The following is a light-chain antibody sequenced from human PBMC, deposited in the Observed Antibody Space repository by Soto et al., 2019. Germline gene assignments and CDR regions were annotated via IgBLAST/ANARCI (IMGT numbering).Light chain of an antibody. Sequence: QSALTQPASVSGSPGQSITISCTGTSSDVGGYNYVSWYQQHPGKAPKLMIYDVSNRPSGVSNRFSGSKSGNTASLTISGLQAEYEADYSCSSYTSSSTLEIGGGTKLTVL. CDR1: SSDVGGYNY. J-gene: IGLJ2*01. V-gene: IGLV2-14*01. CDR3: SSYTSSSTLE. CDR2: DVS.